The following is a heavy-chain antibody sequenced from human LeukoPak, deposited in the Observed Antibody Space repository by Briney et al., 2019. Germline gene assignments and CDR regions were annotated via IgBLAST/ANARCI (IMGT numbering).Heavy chain of an antibody. V-gene: IGHV3-30*02. D-gene: IGHD2-15*01. CDR2: IRYDGSNK. CDR3: AKAGDIVVVVAATLLDH. CDR1: GLTFSSYV. Sequence: GGSLRLSCAASGLTFSSYVMHWVRQAPGKGLEWVAFIRYDGSNKYYADSVKGRFTISRDNSKNTLYLQMNSLRAEDTAVYYCAKAGDIVVVVAATLLDHWGQGTLVTVSS. J-gene: IGHJ4*02.